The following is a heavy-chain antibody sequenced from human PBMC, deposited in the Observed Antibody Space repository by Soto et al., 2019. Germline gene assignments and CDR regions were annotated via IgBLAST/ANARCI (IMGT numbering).Heavy chain of an antibody. Sequence: PSETLSLTCTVSGGPISSYYWSWIRQPPGKGLEWIGYIYYSGSTNYNPSLKSRVTISVDTSKNQFSLKLSSVTAADTAVYYCARARPVVVVAATRGGAFDIWGQGTMVTVSS. CDR2: IYYSGST. CDR3: ARARPVVVVAATRGGAFDI. J-gene: IGHJ3*02. V-gene: IGHV4-59*01. D-gene: IGHD2-15*01. CDR1: GGPISSYY.